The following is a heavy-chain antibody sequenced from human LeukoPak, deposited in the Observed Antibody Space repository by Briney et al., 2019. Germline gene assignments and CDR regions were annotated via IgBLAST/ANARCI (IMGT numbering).Heavy chain of an antibody. V-gene: IGHV3-15*01. CDR1: GFTFSNAW. CDR3: TTHYSSGWYAVDY. CDR2: IKSKTDGGTR. Sequence: GGSLRLSCAASGFTFSNAWMSWVRQAPGKGLEGVGRIKSKTDGGTRDYAAPVKGRFTISRDDSKNTLYLQMNSLKTEDTAVYYCTTHYSSGWYAVDYWGQGTLVTVSS. J-gene: IGHJ4*02. D-gene: IGHD6-19*01.